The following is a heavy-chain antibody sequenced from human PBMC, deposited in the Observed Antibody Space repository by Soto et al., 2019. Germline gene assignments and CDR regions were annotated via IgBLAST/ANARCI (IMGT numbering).Heavy chain of an antibody. Sequence: SETLSLTCAVYGGSFSGDHWGWIRQPPGKGLEWIGEINHSGRTNYNPSLKSRVTISVDTSKKQISLKLNSVTAADTAVYYCARRYCSSTSCLAGFDPWGRGTLVTVSS. CDR1: GGSFSGDH. CDR2: INHSGRT. V-gene: IGHV4-34*01. D-gene: IGHD2-2*01. CDR3: ARRYCSSTSCLAGFDP. J-gene: IGHJ5*02.